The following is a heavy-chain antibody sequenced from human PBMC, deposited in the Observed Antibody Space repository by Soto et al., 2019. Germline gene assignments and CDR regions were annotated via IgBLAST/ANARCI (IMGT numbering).Heavy chain of an antibody. CDR2: IYYSGST. V-gene: IGHV4-39*01. J-gene: IGHJ5*02. Sequence: PSETLSLTCTVSGGSISSSSYYWGWIRQPPGKGLEWIGSIYYSGSTYYNPSLKSRVTISVEPSKNQFSLKLSSVTAADTAVYYCARHLGYDFWSGYQGGWFDPWGQGTLVTVSS. CDR1: GGSISSSSYY. D-gene: IGHD3-3*01. CDR3: ARHLGYDFWSGYQGGWFDP.